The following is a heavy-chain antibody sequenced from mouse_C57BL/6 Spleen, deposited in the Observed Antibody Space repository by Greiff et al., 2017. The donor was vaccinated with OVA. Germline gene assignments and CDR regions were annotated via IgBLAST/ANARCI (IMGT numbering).Heavy chain of an antibody. V-gene: IGHV5-16*01. CDR2: INYDGSST. Sequence: EVQLQESEGGLVQPGSSMKLSCTASGFTFSDYYMAWVRQVPEKGLEWVANINYDGSSTYYLDSLKSRFIISRDNAKNILYLQMSSLKSEDTATYYCAREGGSSYSAMDYWGQGTSVTVSS. CDR1: GFTFSDYY. D-gene: IGHD1-1*01. J-gene: IGHJ4*01. CDR3: AREGGSSYSAMDY.